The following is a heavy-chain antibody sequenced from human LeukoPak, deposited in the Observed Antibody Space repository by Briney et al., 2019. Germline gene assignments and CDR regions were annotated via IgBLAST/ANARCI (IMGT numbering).Heavy chain of an antibody. CDR3: AKDFRGYCSSTSCSSWFDP. CDR2: IRYDGSNK. J-gene: IGHJ5*02. V-gene: IGHV3-30*02. CDR1: GFIFSSYA. Sequence: GGSLRLSCAASGFIFSSYAMSWVRQAPGKGLEWVAFIRYDGSNKYYADSVKGRFTISRDNSKNTLYLQMNSLRAEDTAVYYCAKDFRGYCSSTSCSSWFDPWGQGTLVTVSS. D-gene: IGHD2-2*01.